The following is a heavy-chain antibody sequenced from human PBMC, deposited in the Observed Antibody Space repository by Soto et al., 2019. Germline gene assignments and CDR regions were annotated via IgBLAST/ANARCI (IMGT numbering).Heavy chain of an antibody. D-gene: IGHD6-13*01. CDR1: GGSISSYY. Sequence: PSETLSLTCTVSGGSISSYYWSWIRQPPGKGLEWIGYIYYSGNTKYNPSLKSRVTISKDTSKNQFSLKLSSVTAADTAVYYCARVGYSSSWFWFFDLWGRGTLVTVSS. CDR3: ARVGYSSSWFWFFDL. J-gene: IGHJ2*01. CDR2: IYYSGNT. V-gene: IGHV4-59*01.